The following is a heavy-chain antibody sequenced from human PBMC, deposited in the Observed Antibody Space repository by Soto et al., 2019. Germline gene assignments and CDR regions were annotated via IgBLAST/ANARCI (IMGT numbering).Heavy chain of an antibody. Sequence: LRLSCTASGFPFNSYSMHWVRQAPGKGLEWVAITSYDGSKKYYRDSVKGRFTISKDIPKNTLYLQMNSMRPEDTAVYFCAREWSWDGRFDYWGQGTLVTVSS. CDR2: TSYDGSKK. CDR1: GFPFNSYS. J-gene: IGHJ4*02. CDR3: AREWSWDGRFDY. D-gene: IGHD1-26*01. V-gene: IGHV3-30-3*01.